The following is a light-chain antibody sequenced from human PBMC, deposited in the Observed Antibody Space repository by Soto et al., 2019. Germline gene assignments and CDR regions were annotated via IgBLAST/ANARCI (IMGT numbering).Light chain of an antibody. V-gene: IGKV1-9*01. CDR3: HQYSAHPLP. J-gene: IGKJ4*01. Sequence: DILLTQSPSVLSASVGDRVSISCRASQDIAHNLNWYQQKPGRAPKLLIFEKSTLLYGVPSRFSGSGSGTEFTLTISSLQPEDFATYFCHQYSAHPLPFGGGTRVEIK. CDR1: QDIAHN. CDR2: EKS.